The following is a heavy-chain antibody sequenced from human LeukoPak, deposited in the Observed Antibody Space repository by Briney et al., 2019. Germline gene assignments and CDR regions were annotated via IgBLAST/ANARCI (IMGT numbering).Heavy chain of an antibody. D-gene: IGHD5-18*01. J-gene: IGHJ4*02. V-gene: IGHV4-4*07. CDR3: ARGEYSYGFGEDYFDY. Sequence: PSETLSLACTVSGGSISSYYWSWIRQPAGKGLEWIGRIYTSGSTNYNPSLKSRVTMSVDTSKNQFSLKLSSVTAADTAVYYCARGEYSYGFGEDYFDYWGQGTLVTVSS. CDR2: IYTSGST. CDR1: GGSISSYY.